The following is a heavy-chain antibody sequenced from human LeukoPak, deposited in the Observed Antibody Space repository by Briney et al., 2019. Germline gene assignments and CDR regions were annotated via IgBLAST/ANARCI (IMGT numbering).Heavy chain of an antibody. V-gene: IGHV4-39*01. CDR3: ARLRGGVQLWGD. CDR1: DGSITSDSYS. CDR2: LTYAETN. Sequence: PSETLSLTCTVSDGSITSDSYSWGWIRQPPGKGLQWIVTLTYAETNYYNPSLKSRVTMPVDTSKNQFSLKLSSVAATDTAVYYCARLRGGVQLWGDWGQGTLVTVSS. J-gene: IGHJ4*02. D-gene: IGHD5-18*01.